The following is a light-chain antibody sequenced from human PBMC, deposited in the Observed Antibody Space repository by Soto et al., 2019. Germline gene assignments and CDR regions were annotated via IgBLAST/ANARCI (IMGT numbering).Light chain of an antibody. CDR2: RAS. Sequence: DIQMTQSPSTLSASVGDRVTITCRASQSINSWLAWYQQKPGKAPKLLIYRASTLEGGVPSRFSGSGSGTVFTLTISSLQPDDFSTYYCQHYDSYSGTFVPGTKVDIK. CDR1: QSINSW. J-gene: IGKJ3*01. V-gene: IGKV1-5*03. CDR3: QHYDSYSGT.